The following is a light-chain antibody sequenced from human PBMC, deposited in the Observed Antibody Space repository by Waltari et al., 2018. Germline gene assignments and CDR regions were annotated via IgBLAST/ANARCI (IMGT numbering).Light chain of an antibody. CDR2: KDS. CDR1: ALPKQH. V-gene: IGLV3-25*03. CDR3: KSADSSGTNVV. J-gene: IGLJ2*01. Sequence: YELTPPPSVSVSPGRTARITCSGDALPKQHAYWYQQKPGQAPGLVMYKDSERPSGIADGGSGSSSGKTVTLTISGVQGEDEADYYWKSADSSGTNVVFGGGTKLTVL.